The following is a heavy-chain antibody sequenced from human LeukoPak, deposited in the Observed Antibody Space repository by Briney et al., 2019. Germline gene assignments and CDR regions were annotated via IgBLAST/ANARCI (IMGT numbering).Heavy chain of an antibody. J-gene: IGHJ5*02. Sequence: PSETLSLTCTVSGGSISSYYWNWIRQPAGKGLEWIGRIYTSGSTNYNPSLKSRVTMSVDTSKNQFSLKLSSVTAADTAVYYCARERVNYDFWSGVPDFDPWGQGTLVTVSS. D-gene: IGHD3-3*01. CDR1: GGSISSYY. CDR2: IYTSGST. CDR3: ARERVNYDFWSGVPDFDP. V-gene: IGHV4-4*07.